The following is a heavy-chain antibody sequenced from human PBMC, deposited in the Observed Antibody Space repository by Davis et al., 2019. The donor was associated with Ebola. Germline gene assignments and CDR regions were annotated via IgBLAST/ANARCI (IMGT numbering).Heavy chain of an antibody. D-gene: IGHD3-16*01. CDR1: GFIFSHYA. V-gene: IGHV3-23*01. CDR3: AKDKGFWVPPDWFGP. CDR2: ISGSGKTT. Sequence: GGSLRLSCAVSGFIFSHYAMSWVRQAPGKGLEWVACISGSGKTTYYAASVEGRFNISRDNSKNTLSLQMNSVRGEDSAVYYCAKDKGFWVPPDWFGPWGQGVQVTVSS. J-gene: IGHJ5*02.